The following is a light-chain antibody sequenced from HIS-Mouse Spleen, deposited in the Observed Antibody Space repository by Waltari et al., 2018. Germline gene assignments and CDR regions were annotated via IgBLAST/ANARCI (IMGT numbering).Light chain of an antibody. CDR2: GAS. J-gene: IGKJ1*01. CDR1: QSVSSSY. Sequence: EIVLTQSPGTLSLSPGERATLSCRASQSVSSSYLAWYQQNPGQAPRLLIYGASSRATGNPARFSGSGSGTDFTLTISRLEPEDFAVYYCQQYGSSPPWTFGQGTKVEIK. V-gene: IGKV3-20*01. CDR3: QQYGSSPPWT.